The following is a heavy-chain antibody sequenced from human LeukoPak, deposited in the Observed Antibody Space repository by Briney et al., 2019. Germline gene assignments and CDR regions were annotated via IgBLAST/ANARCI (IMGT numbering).Heavy chain of an antibody. CDR2: INHSGST. D-gene: IGHD6-13*01. Sequence: TETLSLTCAVYGGSFSGYYWSWIRQPPGKGLEWIGEINHSGSTNYNPSLKSRVTISVDTSKNQFSLKLSSVTAADTAVYYCARQGGYSSSPDYWGQGTLVTVSS. CDR3: ARQGGYSSSPDY. CDR1: GGSFSGYY. V-gene: IGHV4-34*01. J-gene: IGHJ4*02.